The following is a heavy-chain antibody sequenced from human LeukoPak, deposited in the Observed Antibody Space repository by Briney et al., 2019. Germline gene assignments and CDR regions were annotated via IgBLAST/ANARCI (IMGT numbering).Heavy chain of an antibody. V-gene: IGHV4-39*07. CDR1: GDSISSSNYY. J-gene: IGHJ4*02. CDR3: ARDRPGSSWLDY. Sequence: SETLSLTCTVSGDSISSSNYYWGWIRQPPGKGLEWIATIYYGGSTYSNPSLRSRVTISVDTSKNQFSLKLRSVTAADTAVYYCARDRPGSSWLDYWGQGTLVTVSS. CDR2: IYYGGST. D-gene: IGHD6-13*01.